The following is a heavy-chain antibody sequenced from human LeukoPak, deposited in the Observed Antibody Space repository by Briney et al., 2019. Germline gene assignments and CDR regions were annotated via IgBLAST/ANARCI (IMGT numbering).Heavy chain of an antibody. J-gene: IGHJ4*02. Sequence: GASVKVSCKASGYTFTSYGISWVRQAPGQGLEWMGWISAYNGNTNYAQKLQGRVTMTTDTSTSTAYMELRSLRSDDTAVYYCARPGASGYDFLYFDYWGQGTLVTVSS. CDR1: GYTFTSYG. V-gene: IGHV1-18*01. CDR3: ARPGASGYDFLYFDY. D-gene: IGHD5-12*01. CDR2: ISAYNGNT.